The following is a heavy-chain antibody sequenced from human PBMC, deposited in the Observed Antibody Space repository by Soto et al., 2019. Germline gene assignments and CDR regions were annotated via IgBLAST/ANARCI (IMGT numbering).Heavy chain of an antibody. V-gene: IGHV4-31*03. J-gene: IGHJ4*02. CDR3: ARVASAYCGGDCYLIDY. CDR1: GGSISSGGYY. CDR2: IYYSGST. D-gene: IGHD2-21*02. Sequence: SEILSLTCTVSGGSISSGGYYWSWIRQHPGKGLEWIGYIYYSGSTYYNPSLKSRVTISVDTSKNQFSLKLSSVTAADTAVYYCARVASAYCGGDCYLIDYWGQGTLVTVSS.